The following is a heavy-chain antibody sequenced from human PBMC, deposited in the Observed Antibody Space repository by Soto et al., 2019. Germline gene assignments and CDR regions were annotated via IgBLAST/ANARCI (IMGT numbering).Heavy chain of an antibody. D-gene: IGHD6-13*01. CDR1: GGSISSGGYY. J-gene: IGHJ4*02. CDR3: ARGGIAATQFDY. Sequence: SETLSLTCTVSGGSISSGGYYWSWIRQHPGKGLEWIGYIYYSGSTYYNPSLKSRVTISVDTSKNQFSLKLSSVTAADTAVYYCARGGIAATQFDYWGQGTLVTVSS. V-gene: IGHV4-31*03. CDR2: IYYSGST.